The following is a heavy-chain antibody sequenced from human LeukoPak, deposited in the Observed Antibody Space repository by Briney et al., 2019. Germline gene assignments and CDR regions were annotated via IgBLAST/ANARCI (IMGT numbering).Heavy chain of an antibody. CDR3: TKAIWYSSNLFDY. V-gene: IGHV3-23*01. CDR1: GFTFSSYA. J-gene: IGHJ4*02. D-gene: IGHD6-13*01. Sequence: PGGSLRLSCAASGFTFSSYAMGWVRQAPGKGLEWVSAISGSGDTYYADSVKGRFTISRDNSENTLYLQMNSLRAEDTAVYYCTKAIWYSSNLFDYWGQGTLVTVSS. CDR2: ISGSGDT.